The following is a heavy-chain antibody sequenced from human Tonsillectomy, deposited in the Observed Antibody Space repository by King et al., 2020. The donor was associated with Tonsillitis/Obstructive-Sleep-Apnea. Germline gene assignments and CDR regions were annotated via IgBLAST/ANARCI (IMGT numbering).Heavy chain of an antibody. CDR2: ISESASST. Sequence: VQLVESGGGLVQPGGSLRLSCAASGFTFSSYTMSWVRQAPGKGLEWVSAISESASSTHYADSVKGRFTISRYNSRNTLFLKMNSLRAEDTAVYYCAKDGWSHWGQGTLVTVSS. CDR1: GFTFSSYT. J-gene: IGHJ4*02. CDR3: AKDGWSH. D-gene: IGHD3-3*01. V-gene: IGHV3-23*04.